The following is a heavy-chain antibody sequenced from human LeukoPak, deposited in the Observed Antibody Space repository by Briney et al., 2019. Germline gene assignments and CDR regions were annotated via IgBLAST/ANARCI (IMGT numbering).Heavy chain of an antibody. V-gene: IGHV3-23*01. Sequence: GGSLRLSCAASGFTFSSHTMSWVRQAPGKGLEWVSAISGSDGSTYYADSVKGRFTISRDDSKNTLYLQMNSLRAEDTAIYYCAKPIAARYNWFDPWGQGTPVTVSS. CDR1: GFTFSSHT. CDR3: AKPIAARYNWFDP. CDR2: ISGSDGST. J-gene: IGHJ5*02. D-gene: IGHD6-6*01.